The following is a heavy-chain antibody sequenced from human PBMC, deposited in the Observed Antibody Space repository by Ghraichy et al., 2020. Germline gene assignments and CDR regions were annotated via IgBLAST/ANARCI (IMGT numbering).Heavy chain of an antibody. V-gene: IGHV5-51*01. CDR3: ARHGYSSGWAVYY. J-gene: IGHJ4*02. CDR2: IYPCDSET. CDR1: GYNFINYW. Sequence: GESLNISCKGSGYNFINYWIGWVRQMPGKGLEWMGIIYPCDSETRYSPSFQGQVTISTDKSIGTAYLQWSSLKASDTAMYFCARHGYSSGWAVYYWGQGTLVTVSS. D-gene: IGHD6-19*01.